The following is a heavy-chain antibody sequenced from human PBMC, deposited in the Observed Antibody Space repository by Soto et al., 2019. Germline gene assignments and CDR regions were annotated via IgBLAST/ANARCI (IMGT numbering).Heavy chain of an antibody. V-gene: IGHV4-31*03. D-gene: IGHD3-3*01. CDR2: IYYSGST. J-gene: IGHJ5*02. CDR3: ARGITIFGEVIREFIWFDP. CDR1: GGSISSGGYY. Sequence: PLALTCTVSGGSISSGGYYWSWISQYPGKGLEWIGYIYYSGSTYYNPSLKSRVTISVDTSKNQFSLKLSSVTAADTAVYYCARGITIFGEVIREFIWFDPWGQGTLVSVSS.